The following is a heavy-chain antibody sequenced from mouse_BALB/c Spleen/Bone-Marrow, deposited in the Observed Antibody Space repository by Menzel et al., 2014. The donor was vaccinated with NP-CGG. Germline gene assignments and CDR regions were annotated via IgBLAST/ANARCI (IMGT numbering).Heavy chain of an antibody. CDR1: GFTFSSYA. Sequence: EVKLVDSGGGLVKPGGSLKLSCAASGFTFSSYAMSWVRQSPEKRLEWVAEISSGGSYTYYPDTVTGRFTISRDNAKNTLYLEMSSLRSEDTAMYYCAREGLPPYYYAMDYWGQGTSVTVSS. D-gene: IGHD2-2*01. J-gene: IGHJ4*01. CDR2: ISSGGSYT. CDR3: AREGLPPYYYAMDY. V-gene: IGHV5-9-4*01.